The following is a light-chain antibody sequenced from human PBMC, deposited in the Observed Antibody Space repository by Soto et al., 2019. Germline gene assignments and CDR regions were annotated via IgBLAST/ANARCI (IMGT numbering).Light chain of an antibody. J-gene: IGKJ4*01. CDR3: QQYNNWPPT. CDR2: GVS. CDR1: QSVSSN. V-gene: IGKV3-15*01. Sequence: EIQMTQSPATRSVSPGGRSSLSCRTSQSVSSNLAWYQQKPGQAPRLLIYGVSTRATGLPARFSGSGSWTQFTLTISSLQSEDFAVYYCQQYNNWPPTFGGGTKVDIK.